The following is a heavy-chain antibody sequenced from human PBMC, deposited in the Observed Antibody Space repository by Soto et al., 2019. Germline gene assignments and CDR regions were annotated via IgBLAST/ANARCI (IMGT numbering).Heavy chain of an antibody. V-gene: IGHV3-20*01. CDR3: ARAGFLPWEDYYYYMDV. Sequence: GGSLRLSCAASGFTFDDYGMSWVRQAPGKGLEWVSGINWNGGSTGYADSVKGRFTISRDNAKNSLYLQMNSLRAEDTALYHCARAGFLPWEDYYYYMDVWGKGTTVTVSS. CDR1: GFTFDDYG. CDR2: INWNGGST. D-gene: IGHD1-26*01. J-gene: IGHJ6*03.